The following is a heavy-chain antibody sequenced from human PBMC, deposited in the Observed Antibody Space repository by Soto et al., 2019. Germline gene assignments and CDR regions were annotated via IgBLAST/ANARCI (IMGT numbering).Heavy chain of an antibody. V-gene: IGHV4-31*03. CDR1: GGSISSGGYY. CDR3: ERFSSPTGFGGLVWHPYSGMDG. D-gene: IGHD3-16*01. CDR2: IYYSGST. Sequence: SETLSLTCTVSGGSISSGGYYWSWIRQHPGKGLEWIGYIYYSGSTYYNPSLKSRVTISVDTSKNQFSLKLSSVTAADTAVYYVERFSSPTGFGGLVWHPYSGMDGWGKGPRVTVSS. J-gene: IGHJ6*04.